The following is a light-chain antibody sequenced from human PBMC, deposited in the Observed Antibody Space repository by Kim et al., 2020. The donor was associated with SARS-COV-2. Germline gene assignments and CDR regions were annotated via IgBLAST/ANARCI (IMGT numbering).Light chain of an antibody. CDR2: EVS. Sequence: QSVLIQPPSASGSPGQAVTISCTGASSDVGGYNYVSWYQHHPGKAPKLMIYEVSKRPSGVPDRFSGSKSGNTASLTVSGLQAEDEADYYCSSYAGSNNLFGGGTQLTVL. V-gene: IGLV2-8*01. J-gene: IGLJ2*01. CDR1: SSDVGGYNY. CDR3: SSYAGSNNL.